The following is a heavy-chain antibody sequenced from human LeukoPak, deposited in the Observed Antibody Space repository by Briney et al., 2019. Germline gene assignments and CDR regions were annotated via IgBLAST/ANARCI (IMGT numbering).Heavy chain of an antibody. Sequence: SETLSLTCAVYGGSISSGGYSWSWIRQPPGKGLEWIGYIYHSGSTYYIPSLMSRVTISVDRSKNQFSLKLSSVTAADTAVYYCARAMDFFDRAFDYWGQGTLVTVSS. D-gene: IGHD3-22*01. V-gene: IGHV4-30-2*01. J-gene: IGHJ4*02. CDR2: IYHSGST. CDR1: GGSISSGGYS. CDR3: ARAMDFFDRAFDY.